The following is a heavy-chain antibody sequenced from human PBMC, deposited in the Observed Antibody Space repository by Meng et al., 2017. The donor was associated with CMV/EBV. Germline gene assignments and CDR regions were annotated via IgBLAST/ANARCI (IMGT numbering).Heavy chain of an antibody. CDR1: GFTFSDYY. D-gene: IGHD6-19*01. J-gene: IGHJ4*02. Sequence: VPRGRSGAEMKKPGASVKVYCTTSGFTFSDYYIHGVRQAPGQGLEWMGWVNSNNDATNYARKFQGRVSMTRDTSISTAHMELSRLMSDDTAVYYCVRSSGWSLFDYWGQGTLVTVSS. CDR3: VRSSGWSLFDY. V-gene: IGHV1-2*02. CDR2: VNSNNDAT.